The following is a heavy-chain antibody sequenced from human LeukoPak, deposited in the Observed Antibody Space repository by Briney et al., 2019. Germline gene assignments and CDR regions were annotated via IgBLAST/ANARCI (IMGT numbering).Heavy chain of an antibody. CDR1: GYTFTSYG. D-gene: IGHD7-27*01. CDR2: INTGNGNT. Sequence: GASVKVSCKASGYTFTSYGIHWVRQAPGQRLEWMGLINTGNGNTEYSQKFQGRVTITRDTSASTAYMELSSLRSEDTAVYYCARLHLGIGHFYGMDVWGQGTTVTVSS. J-gene: IGHJ6*02. V-gene: IGHV1-3*04. CDR3: ARLHLGIGHFYGMDV.